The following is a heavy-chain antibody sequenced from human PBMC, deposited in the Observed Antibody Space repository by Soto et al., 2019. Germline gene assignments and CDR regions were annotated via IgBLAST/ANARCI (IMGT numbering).Heavy chain of an antibody. CDR3: ARDLTPEILPYYYDANDI. J-gene: IGHJ3*02. D-gene: IGHD3-22*01. Sequence: EVQLVESGGGLVQPGGSLRLSCAASGFSISNYWMTWVRQAPGKGLEWVANIKEDGNEEYYVDSVKGRFTISRDNAKNSLNLQMNSLRAEDTAVYYCARDLTPEILPYYYDANDIWGQGTLVTVSS. V-gene: IGHV3-7*01. CDR1: GFSISNYW. CDR2: IKEDGNEE.